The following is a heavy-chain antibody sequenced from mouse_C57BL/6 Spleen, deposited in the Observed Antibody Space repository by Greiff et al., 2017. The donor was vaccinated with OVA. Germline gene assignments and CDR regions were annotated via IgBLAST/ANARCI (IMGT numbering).Heavy chain of an antibody. Sequence: QVHVKQSGAELVKPGASVKLSCKASGYTFTEYPIHWVKQRSGQGLEWIGWFYPGSGSIKYNEKFKDKATLTADKSSSTVYMELSRLTSEDSAVYFCARPGAYYDYDDYAMDYWGQGTSVTVSS. V-gene: IGHV1-62-2*01. CDR2: FYPGSGSI. D-gene: IGHD2-4*01. J-gene: IGHJ4*01. CDR1: GYTFTEYP. CDR3: ARPGAYYDYDDYAMDY.